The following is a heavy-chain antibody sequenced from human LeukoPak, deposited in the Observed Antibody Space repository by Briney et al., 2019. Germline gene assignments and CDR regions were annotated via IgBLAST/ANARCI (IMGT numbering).Heavy chain of an antibody. J-gene: IGHJ4*02. V-gene: IGHV3-30*04. CDR3: ARDGGDDDYGGYFDY. CDR2: ISYDGSNK. Sequence: GGSLRLSCAASGFTFSNYIMHWVRQAPGKGLEWVAVISYDGSNKYYADSVKGRFTISRDKSKNTLYLQMNSLRAEDTAVYYCARDGGDDDYGGYFDYWGQGTLVTVSS. CDR1: GFTFSNYI. D-gene: IGHD4-23*01.